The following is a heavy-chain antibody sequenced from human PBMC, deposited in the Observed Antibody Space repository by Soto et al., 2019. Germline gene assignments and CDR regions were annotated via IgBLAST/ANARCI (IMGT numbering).Heavy chain of an antibody. CDR1: GGSISSDAYY. J-gene: IGHJ4*02. V-gene: IGHV4-31*03. CDR3: ARGWGGDAYYFDY. Sequence: QVQLQESGPGLVKPSQTLSLTCTVSGGSISSDAYYWSWIRQPPGKGLEWIGYISYSGSTSYSGTTSYSGSTYYTPSITSRTTISVDTSKNQFSLKLSSVTAADTAVYYCARGWGGDAYYFDYWGQGTLVTVSS. D-gene: IGHD3-10*01. CDR2: ISYSGSTSYSGTTSYSGST.